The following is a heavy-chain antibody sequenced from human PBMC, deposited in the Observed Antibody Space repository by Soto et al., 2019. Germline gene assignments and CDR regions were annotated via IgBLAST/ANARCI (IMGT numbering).Heavy chain of an antibody. V-gene: IGHV6-1*01. D-gene: IGHD3-10*01. CDR1: GHSVSSYSAA. Sequence: SHTLALTRAISGHSVSSYSAAWNWIRQSPSGGLEWLGRTYYRSRFFSDYAESVKSRLILNPDTSKNQSSLQLKSVAPEDTAVYFCVRDRYSSSGWFDPWGKGTPVTVS. CDR3: VRDRYSSSGWFDP. J-gene: IGHJ5*02. CDR2: TYYRSRFFS.